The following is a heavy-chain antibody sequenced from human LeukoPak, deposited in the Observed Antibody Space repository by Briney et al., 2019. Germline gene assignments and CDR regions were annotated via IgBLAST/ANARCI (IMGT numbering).Heavy chain of an antibody. D-gene: IGHD2-15*01. CDR2: MERDGSEK. V-gene: IGHV3-7*03. CDR1: GFTFSSYW. CDR3: AKDRKDIVVVVAATGANSFDY. Sequence: PGGSLRLSCAASGFTFSSYWMSWVRQAPGKGLEWVANMERDGSEKNYVDAVKGRFTISRDNSKNTLYLQMNNLRAEDTAVYYCAKDRKDIVVVVAATGANSFDYWGQGTLVTVSS. J-gene: IGHJ4*02.